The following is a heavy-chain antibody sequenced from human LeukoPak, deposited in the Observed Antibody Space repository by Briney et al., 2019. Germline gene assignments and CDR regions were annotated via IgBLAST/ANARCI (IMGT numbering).Heavy chain of an antibody. V-gene: IGHV3-43*01. CDR3: VKGRTYNSGDPGYSPDYFTR. Sequence: PGGSLRLSCSASGFIFEDYAMHWVRQAPGKGLEWVSLITWDGRRTNYADAVKGRFTISRDNSKDSLSLQMDSLRKDDTALYYCVKGRTYNSGDPGYSPDYFTRWGQGTLVIVSS. J-gene: IGHJ4*02. CDR2: ITWDGRRT. CDR1: GFIFEDYA. D-gene: IGHD3-9*01.